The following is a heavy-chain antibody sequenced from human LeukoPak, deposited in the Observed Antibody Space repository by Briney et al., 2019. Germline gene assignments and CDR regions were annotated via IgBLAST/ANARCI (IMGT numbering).Heavy chain of an antibody. D-gene: IGHD3-10*01. CDR2: INHSGST. CDR1: GGSFSGYY. CDR3: ARANSRGGITYYYGSGSSLGFDP. Sequence: SETLSLTCAVYGGSFSGYYWSWIRQPPGKGLEWIGEINHSGSTNYNPSLKSRVTISVDTSKNQFSLKLSSVTAADTAVYYCARANSRGGITYYYGSGSSLGFDPWGQGTLVTVSS. V-gene: IGHV4-34*01. J-gene: IGHJ5*02.